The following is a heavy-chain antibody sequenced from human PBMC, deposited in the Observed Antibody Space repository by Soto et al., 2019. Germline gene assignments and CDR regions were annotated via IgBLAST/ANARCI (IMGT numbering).Heavy chain of an antibody. CDR3: ARGRSRMNYANAFDI. V-gene: IGHV1-2*04. D-gene: IGHD1-7*01. CDR1: GYTFTGYY. Sequence: ASVKVSCKASGYTFTGYYMHWVRQAPGQGLEWMGWINPNSGGTNYAQKFQGWVTMTRDTSISTAYMELSRLRSDDTAVYYCARGRSRMNYANAFDILGQWTMVAV. J-gene: IGHJ3*02. CDR2: INPNSGGT.